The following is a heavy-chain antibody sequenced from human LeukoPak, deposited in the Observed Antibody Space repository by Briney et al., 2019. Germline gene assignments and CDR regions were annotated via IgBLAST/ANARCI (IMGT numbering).Heavy chain of an antibody. J-gene: IGHJ6*03. V-gene: IGHV3-30*02. CDR3: ARVGGITLALAPSPFPDYNYYYMDV. Sequence: GGSLRLSCAASGFTFSSYGMHWVRQAPGKGLEWVAFIRYDGSNKYYADSVKGRFTISRDNSKNTLYLQMNSLRAEDTAVHYCARVGGITLALAPSPFPDYNYYYMDVWGKGTTVTVPS. CDR2: IRYDGSNK. CDR1: GFTFSSYG. D-gene: IGHD3-10*01.